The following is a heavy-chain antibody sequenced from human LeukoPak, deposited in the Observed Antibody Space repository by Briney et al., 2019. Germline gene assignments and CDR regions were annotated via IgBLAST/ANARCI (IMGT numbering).Heavy chain of an antibody. Sequence: PSETLSLTCTVSGYSISSGYYWGWIRQPPGKGLEWIWSIYHSGRTYYNPSLKRRVNISVDTSKNQLSLKLSSVTAADTAVYYCARVPSDDDFWSGDLPYFDYWGQGTLVTVSS. CDR3: ARVPSDDDFWSGDLPYFDY. CDR2: IYHSGRT. J-gene: IGHJ4*02. V-gene: IGHV4-38-2*02. CDR1: GYSISSGYY. D-gene: IGHD3-3*01.